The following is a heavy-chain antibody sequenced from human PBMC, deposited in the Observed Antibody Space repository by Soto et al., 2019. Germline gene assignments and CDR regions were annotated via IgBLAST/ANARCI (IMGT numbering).Heavy chain of an antibody. CDR2: IKSKTVGGTT. Sequence: EVQLVESGGGLVQPGGSLRLSCAASGFTFSSYWMSWVRQAPGKGLEWVGRIKSKTVGGTTDYAAPVKGRFTISRDDSKNTLYLQMNSLKTEDTAVYYCTTTMVRGNYYFDYWGQGTLVTVSS. CDR3: TTTMVRGNYYFDY. CDR1: GFTFSSYW. J-gene: IGHJ4*02. D-gene: IGHD3-10*01. V-gene: IGHV3-15*01.